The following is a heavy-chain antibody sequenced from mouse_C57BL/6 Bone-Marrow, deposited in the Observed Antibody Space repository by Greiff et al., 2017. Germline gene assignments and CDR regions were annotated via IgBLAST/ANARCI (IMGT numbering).Heavy chain of an antibody. CDR3: ARCLGDY. Sequence: VQLQQSGAELVRPGTSVKVSCKASGYAFTNYLIEWVKQRPGPGLEWIGVINPGSGGTNYNEKFKGKATLTADKSSSTAYMQLSSLTSEDSAVYFCARCLGDYWGQGTSVTVSS. D-gene: IGHD4-1*01. V-gene: IGHV1-54*01. J-gene: IGHJ4*01. CDR1: GYAFTNYL. CDR2: INPGSGGT.